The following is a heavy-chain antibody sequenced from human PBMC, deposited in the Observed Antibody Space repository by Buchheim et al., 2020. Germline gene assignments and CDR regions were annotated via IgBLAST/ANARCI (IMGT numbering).Heavy chain of an antibody. D-gene: IGHD1-7*01. V-gene: IGHV3-13*04. J-gene: IGHJ6*02. CDR2: IGVGGDT. CDR1: GFTFSNYE. Sequence: EVQLVESGGGLVEPGGSLRLSCAASGFTFSNYEMHWVRQVIGKGLEWVSTIGVGGDTYYPGSVKGRFTISSENAKKSLYLKMNSLRAGDTAMYYCSRGAGELELRTMDVWGQGTT. CDR3: SRGAGELELRTMDV.